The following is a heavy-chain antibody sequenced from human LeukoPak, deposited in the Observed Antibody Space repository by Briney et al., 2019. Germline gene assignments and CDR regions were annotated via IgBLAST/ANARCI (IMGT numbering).Heavy chain of an antibody. CDR3: ARVRKYSGYYSWYFDL. CDR2: ISSSSSYI. J-gene: IGHJ2*01. Sequence: NPGGSLRLSCAASGFTFTSYSMNWVRQAPGKGLEWVSSISSSSSYIYYADSVKGRFTISRENAKNSLYLQMNSLRAGDTAVYYCARVRKYSGYYSWYFDLWGRGTLVTVSS. CDR1: GFTFTSYS. D-gene: IGHD5-12*01. V-gene: IGHV3-21*01.